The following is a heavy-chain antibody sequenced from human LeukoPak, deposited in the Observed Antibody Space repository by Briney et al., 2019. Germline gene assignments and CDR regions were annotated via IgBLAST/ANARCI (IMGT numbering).Heavy chain of an antibody. J-gene: IGHJ4*02. CDR3: AKQYCTNGVCYGLGFDY. Sequence: GGSLRLSCAASGFTFSNYAMSWVRQAPGKGLEWVSAISGSGGSTYYADSVKGRFTISRDNSKNTLYLQVNSLRAEDTAVYYCAKQYCTNGVCYGLGFDYWGQGTLVTVSS. CDR2: ISGSGGST. CDR1: GFTFSNYA. V-gene: IGHV3-23*01. D-gene: IGHD2-8*01.